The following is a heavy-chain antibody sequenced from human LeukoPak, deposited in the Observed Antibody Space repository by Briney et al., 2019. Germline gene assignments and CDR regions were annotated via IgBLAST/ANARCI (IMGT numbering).Heavy chain of an antibody. D-gene: IGHD2-2*01. J-gene: IGHJ4*02. Sequence: ASVKVSCKVSGYTLTELSMHWVRQAPGKGLEWMGGFDPEDGETIYAQKLQGRVTMTEDTSTDTAYMELSSLRSEDTAVYYCATRIVVVPAAANLRLYYFDYWGQGTLVTVSS. V-gene: IGHV1-24*01. CDR3: ATRIVVVPAAANLRLYYFDY. CDR2: FDPEDGET. CDR1: GYTLTELS.